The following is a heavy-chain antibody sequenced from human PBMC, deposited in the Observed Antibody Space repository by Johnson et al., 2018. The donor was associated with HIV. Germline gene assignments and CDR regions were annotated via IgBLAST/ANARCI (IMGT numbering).Heavy chain of an antibody. CDR1: GFTFSNYG. D-gene: IGHD1-26*01. J-gene: IGHJ3*02. Sequence: EQLVESGGGVVQPGGSLRLSCAASGFTFSNYGMHWVRQATGKGLEWVSAIGTAGDTYYPGSVKGRFTISRDNSKNTLYLQMNSLRAEDTAVYYCARSLPGRGSYYAFDILGQGTMVTVSS. CDR2: IGTAGDT. CDR3: ARSLPGRGSYYAFDI. V-gene: IGHV3-13*01.